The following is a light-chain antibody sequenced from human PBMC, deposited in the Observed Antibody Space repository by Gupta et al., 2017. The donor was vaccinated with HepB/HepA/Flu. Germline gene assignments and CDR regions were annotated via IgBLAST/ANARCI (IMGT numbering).Light chain of an antibody. V-gene: IGKV1-33*01. CDR2: DAS. CDR1: QDISNY. CDR3: QQYDNLALT. Sequence: DIQMTQSPSSLSASVGDRVTITCQASQDISNYLNWYQQKPGKAPKLLTYDASTLETGVPSRFSGRGSGTDFTVTISSLQPEDVATYYCQQYDNLALTFGGGTKVEIK. J-gene: IGKJ4*01.